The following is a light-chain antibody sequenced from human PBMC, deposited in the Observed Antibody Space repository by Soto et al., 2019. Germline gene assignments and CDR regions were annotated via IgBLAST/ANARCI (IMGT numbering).Light chain of an antibody. V-gene: IGKV3-20*01. J-gene: IGKJ1*01. CDR3: QQYDISPRT. CDR1: QSLNSFY. CDR2: GSS. Sequence: EIVLTQSPDTLSLSPGERATLSCRASQSLNSFYLAWYQQKPGQAPRLLIYGSSNRATGIPDRFSGSGSGTDFTITISRLDPDDFAVYYCQQYDISPRTFGQGTKVEVK.